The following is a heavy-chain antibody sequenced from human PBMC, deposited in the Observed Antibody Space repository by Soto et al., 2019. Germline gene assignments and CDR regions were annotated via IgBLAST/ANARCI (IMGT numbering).Heavy chain of an antibody. D-gene: IGHD5-12*01. CDR2: ISWNSGSI. J-gene: IGHJ4*02. V-gene: IGHV3-9*01. CDR1: GFTFDDYA. CDR3: AKDGGYDMSSYFDY. Sequence: GGSLRLSCAASGFTFDDYAMHWVRQAPGKGLEWVSGISWNSGSIGYADSVKGRFTISRDNAKNSLYLQMNSLRAEDTALYYCAKDGGYDMSSYFDYWGQGTLVTVS.